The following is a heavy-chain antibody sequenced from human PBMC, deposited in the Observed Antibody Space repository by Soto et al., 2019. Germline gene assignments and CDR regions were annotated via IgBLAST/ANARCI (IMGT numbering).Heavy chain of an antibody. CDR2: IFYSGST. D-gene: IGHD3-3*01. V-gene: IGHV4-59*12. CDR1: GASISSYY. CDR3: VRSVILSGGSYKGLIRLHYFDT. Sequence: PSETLSLTCTVSGASISSYYWSWIRQPPGKGLELIGYIFYSGSTNYNPSLKSRVTISVDTSKNEFSLNMDSVTAADTAIYYCVRSVILSGGSYKGLIRLHYFDTWGPGTLVTVSS. J-gene: IGHJ4*02.